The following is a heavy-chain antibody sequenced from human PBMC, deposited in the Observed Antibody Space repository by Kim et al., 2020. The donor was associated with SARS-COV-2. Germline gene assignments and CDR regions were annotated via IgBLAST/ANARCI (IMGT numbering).Heavy chain of an antibody. Sequence: SETLSLTCSVSGDSTASSNWWTWVRQSSGKGLEWIGEIAHGQNTNFNPSLRSRVTMSVDHTKNQFSLRMTDVTGADTAVYYCARVLGGCILSSFYLFSWG. CDR1: GDSTASSNW. J-gene: IGHJ5*01. CDR2: IAHGQNT. CDR3: ARVLGGCILSSFYLFS. D-gene: IGHD2-2*01. V-gene: IGHV4-4*02.